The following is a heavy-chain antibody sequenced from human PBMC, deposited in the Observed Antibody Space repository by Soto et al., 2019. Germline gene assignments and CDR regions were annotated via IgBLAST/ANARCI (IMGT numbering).Heavy chain of an antibody. CDR3: ARGDPLLWFGERVYYGMDV. CDR1: GGSISSYY. D-gene: IGHD3-10*01. CDR2: IYYSGST. V-gene: IGHV4-59*01. Sequence: SETLSLTCTVSGGSISSYYWSWIRQPPGKGLEWIGYIYYSGSTNYNPSLKSRVTISVDTSKNQFSLKLSSVTAADTAVYYCARGDPLLWFGERVYYGMDVWGQGTTVTVSS. J-gene: IGHJ6*02.